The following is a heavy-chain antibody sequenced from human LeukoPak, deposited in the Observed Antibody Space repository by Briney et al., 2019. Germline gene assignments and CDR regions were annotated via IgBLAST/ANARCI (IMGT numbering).Heavy chain of an antibody. D-gene: IGHD6-13*01. CDR1: GFTFSSYS. Sequence: KTGGSLRLSCAASGFTFSSYSMNWVRQAPGKGLEWVSSISSSSSYIYYADSVKGRFTISRDNAKNSLYLQMNSLRAEDTAVYYCAKIAAAATRDFDYWGQGTLVTVSS. CDR2: ISSSSSYI. CDR3: AKIAAAATRDFDY. J-gene: IGHJ4*02. V-gene: IGHV3-21*04.